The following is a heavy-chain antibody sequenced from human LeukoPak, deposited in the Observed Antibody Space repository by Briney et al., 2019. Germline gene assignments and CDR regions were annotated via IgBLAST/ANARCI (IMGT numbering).Heavy chain of an antibody. CDR3: ARDPIYTFDGPEYFQH. V-gene: IGHV3-30*02. CDR1: GFTFSSYG. J-gene: IGHJ1*01. D-gene: IGHD2-2*02. Sequence: GGSLRLSCAASGFTFSSYGMHWVRQAPGKGLEWVAFIRYDGNNKYYADSVKGRFTISRDNSKNTLYLQMKSLRPEDTAVYYCARDPIYTFDGPEYFQHWGQGTLVTVSS. CDR2: IRYDGNNK.